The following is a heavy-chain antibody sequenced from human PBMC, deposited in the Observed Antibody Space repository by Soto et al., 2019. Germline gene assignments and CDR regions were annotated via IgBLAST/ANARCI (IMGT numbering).Heavy chain of an antibody. Sequence: EVQLVESGGGLVQPGGSLRLSCAASGFTFSTYSMNWVRQAPGKGLEWLSYISSSSSSLYYADSVKGRFTISRDNAKNSLFLQMNSLRAEDTAVYYCASLSSFRVDYWGQGTLVTVSS. J-gene: IGHJ4*02. CDR3: ASLSSFRVDY. D-gene: IGHD3-10*01. CDR2: ISSSSSSL. CDR1: GFTFSTYS. V-gene: IGHV3-48*01.